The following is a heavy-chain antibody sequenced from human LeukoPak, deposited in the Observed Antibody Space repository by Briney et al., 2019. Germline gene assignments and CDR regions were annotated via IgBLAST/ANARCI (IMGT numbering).Heavy chain of an antibody. V-gene: IGHV3-7*01. CDR2: IKQDGSEK. CDR1: GFTFSNAW. J-gene: IGHJ4*02. D-gene: IGHD3-10*01. CDR3: AREDSYYYGSGSYPFDY. Sequence: PGGSLRLSCAASGFTFSNAWMSWVRQAPGKGLEWVANIKQDGSEKYYVDSVKGRFTISRDNAKNSLYLQMNSLRAEDTAVYYCAREDSYYYGSGSYPFDYWGQGTLVTVSS.